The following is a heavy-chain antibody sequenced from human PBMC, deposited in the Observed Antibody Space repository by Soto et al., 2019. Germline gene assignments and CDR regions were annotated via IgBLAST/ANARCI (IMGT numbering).Heavy chain of an antibody. CDR2: ISSNGGST. D-gene: IGHD3-3*01. J-gene: IGHJ5*02. CDR3: VKDERYYDVWSGYHNCFDP. CDR1: GFTFSSYA. V-gene: IGHV3-64D*06. Sequence: PGGSLRLSCSASGFTFSSYAMHWVRQAPGKGLEYVSAISSNGGSTYYADSVKGRFTISRDNSKNTLYLQMSSLRAEDTAVYYCVKDERYYDVWSGYHNCFDPWGQGTLVTVSS.